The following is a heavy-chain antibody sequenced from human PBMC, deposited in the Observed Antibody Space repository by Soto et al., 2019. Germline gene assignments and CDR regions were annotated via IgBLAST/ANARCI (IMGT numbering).Heavy chain of an antibody. CDR2: INAGNGNT. CDR1: GYTFTSYA. Sequence: QVQLVQSGAEVKKPGASVKVSCKASGYTFTSYAMHWVRQAPGQRLEWMGWINAGNGNTKYSQKFQGRVTITWDTSASTAYMELSCLRCDETAVYYCANALGLYNFDNWGQGTLVTVSS. V-gene: IGHV1-3*01. D-gene: IGHD3-16*01. CDR3: ANALGLYNFDN. J-gene: IGHJ4*02.